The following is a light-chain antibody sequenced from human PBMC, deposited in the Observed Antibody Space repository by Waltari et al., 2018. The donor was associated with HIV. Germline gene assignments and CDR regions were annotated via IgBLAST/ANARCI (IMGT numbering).Light chain of an antibody. CDR1: TSTIGADYD. J-gene: IGLJ2*01. CDR3: QSYDITLSASVV. V-gene: IGLV1-40*01. Sequence: QSVLTQPPSVSGAPGQRVTISCTGSTSTIGADYDVHWYQQIPGTAPKLLMSGNKNRPSGVPDRFSASKSGTSASLTITGLQAEDEADYFCQSYDITLSASVVFGGGTKLTVL. CDR2: GNK.